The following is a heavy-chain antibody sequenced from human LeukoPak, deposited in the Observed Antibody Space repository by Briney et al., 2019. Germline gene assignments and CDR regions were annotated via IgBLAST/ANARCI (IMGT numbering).Heavy chain of an antibody. Sequence: SETLSLTCAVYGGSFSGYYWSWIRQPPGKGLEWIGEINHSGSTNYNPSLKSRVTISVDTSKNQFSLKLSSVTAADTAVYYCARLWYSSSGMDVWGKGTTVTVSS. CDR3: ARLWYSSSGMDV. V-gene: IGHV4-34*01. J-gene: IGHJ6*03. D-gene: IGHD6-6*01. CDR1: GGSFSGYY. CDR2: INHSGST.